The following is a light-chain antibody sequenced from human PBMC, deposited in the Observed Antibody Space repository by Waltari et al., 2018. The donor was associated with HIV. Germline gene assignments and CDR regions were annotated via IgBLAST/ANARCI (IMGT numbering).Light chain of an antibody. Sequence: SYVLTQPPSVSVAPGQTASTTCGGNHIGSKSGHWYQQKPGQATVLGLYYDSDRPSGIPERFSCSNSGNTATLTISRVEAGDEADYYCQVWDSSSDLSWVFGGGTKLTVL. V-gene: IGLV3-21*04. J-gene: IGLJ3*02. CDR3: QVWDSSSDLSWV. CDR2: YDS. CDR1: HIGSKS.